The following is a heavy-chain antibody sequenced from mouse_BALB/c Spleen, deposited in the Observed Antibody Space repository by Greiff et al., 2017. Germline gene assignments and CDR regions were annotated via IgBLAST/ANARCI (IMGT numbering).Heavy chain of an antibody. Sequence: QVQLKESGAELVRPGASVTLSCKASGYTFTDYEMHWVKQTPVHGLEWIGAIDPETGGTAYNQKFKGKATLTADKSSSTAYMELRSLTSEDSAVYYCTRSGGRNYWGQGTTLTVSS. CDR2: IDPETGGT. D-gene: IGHD1-1*02. CDR1: GYTFTDYE. J-gene: IGHJ2*01. CDR3: TRSGGRNY. V-gene: IGHV1-15*01.